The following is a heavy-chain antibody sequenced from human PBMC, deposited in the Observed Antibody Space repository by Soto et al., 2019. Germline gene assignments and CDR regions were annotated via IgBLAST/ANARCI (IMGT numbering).Heavy chain of an antibody. D-gene: IGHD3-22*01. CDR1: GGSISSGDYY. V-gene: IGHV4-30-4*01. J-gene: IGHJ5*02. CDR3: ARDTYYYDSSGYSNWFDP. CDR2: IYYSGST. Sequence: TLSLTCTVSGGSISSGDYYWSWIRQPPGKGLEWIGYIYYSGSTYYNPSLKSRVTISVDTSKNQFSLKLSSVTAADTAVYYCARDTYYYDSSGYSNWFDPWGQGTLVTVSS.